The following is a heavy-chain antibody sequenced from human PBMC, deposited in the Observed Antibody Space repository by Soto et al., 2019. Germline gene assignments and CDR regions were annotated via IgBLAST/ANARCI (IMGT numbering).Heavy chain of an antibody. Sequence: PSETLSLTCTVSGGSISSYYWSWIRQPPGKGLEWIGYIYYSGSTNYNPSLKSRVTISVDTSKNQFSLKLSSVTAADTAVYYCAGRYCTNGVCLELGYDAFDIWGQGTMVTVSS. CDR2: IYYSGST. CDR1: GGSISSYY. D-gene: IGHD2-8*01. J-gene: IGHJ3*02. CDR3: AGRYCTNGVCLELGYDAFDI. V-gene: IGHV4-59*01.